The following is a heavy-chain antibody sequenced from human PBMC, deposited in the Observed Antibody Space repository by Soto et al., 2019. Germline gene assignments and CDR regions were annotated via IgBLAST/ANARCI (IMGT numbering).Heavy chain of an antibody. CDR1: GFTFSNSG. CDR3: ARGNYWTDY. V-gene: IGHV3-33*01. D-gene: IGHD4-4*01. Sequence: PGGSLRLSCAASGFTFSNSGMHWVRQAPGKGLEWVAVTWFDGSKKYYADSVMGRFTISRDNSRNTLYLQMNSLRAEDTAVYYCARGNYWTDYWGQGTLVTVSS. J-gene: IGHJ4*02. CDR2: TWFDGSKK.